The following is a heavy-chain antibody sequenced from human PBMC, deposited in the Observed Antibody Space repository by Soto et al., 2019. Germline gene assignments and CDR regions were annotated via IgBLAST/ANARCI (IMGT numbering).Heavy chain of an antibody. CDR1: GGSFSDYY. Sequence: TSETLSLTCAVYGGSFSDYYWSWLRQPPEMGLEWIGEITHSGSTTYNPSLKSRLTISVDTSKNQFSLKLSSVTAADTAVYYCASGNYYGSGNSGMDVWGQGTTVTVSS. CDR2: ITHSGST. V-gene: IGHV4-34*01. CDR3: ASGNYYGSGNSGMDV. J-gene: IGHJ6*02. D-gene: IGHD3-10*01.